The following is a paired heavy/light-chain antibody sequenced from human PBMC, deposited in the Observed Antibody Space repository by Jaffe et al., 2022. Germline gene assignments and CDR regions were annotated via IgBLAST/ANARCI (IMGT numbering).Heavy chain of an antibody. CDR1: GFTFGDYD. Sequence: EVQLLESGGGLVQPGGSLRLSCAASGFTFGDYDMSWVRQAPGKGLEWVSAISTGGGFTYYADSVKGRFTISRDTSKNTMHLQMNTLGAEDTAIYYCAKVAGYSNYGIDYWGQGTLVTVSS. D-gene: IGHD4-4*01. CDR3: AKVAGYSNYGIDY. CDR2: ISTGGGFT. V-gene: IGHV3-23*01. J-gene: IGHJ4*02.
Light chain of an antibody. Sequence: SYELTQPPSMSVSPGQTARITCSGAALPNQYTYWYQQRPGQAPVLLIYKDSERPSGIPERFSGSGSGTTVTLTISGVQAEDEADYYCQSADINDAYRGVFGGGTKLTVL. J-gene: IGLJ2*01. CDR2: KDS. CDR3: QSADINDAYRGV. V-gene: IGLV3-25*03. CDR1: ALPNQY.